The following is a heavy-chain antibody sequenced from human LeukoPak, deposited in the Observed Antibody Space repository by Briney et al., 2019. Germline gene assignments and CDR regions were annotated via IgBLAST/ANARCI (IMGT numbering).Heavy chain of an antibody. CDR1: GYSISSGYY. V-gene: IGHV4-38-2*01. CDR3: ARHPSWSGFYPYYYYYYMDV. Sequence: SETLSLTCAVSGYSISSGYYWGWIRQPPAKGLEWFGSIYHSGSTYYNPSLKSRVTISVDTSKNQFSLKLSSVTAADTAVYYCARHPSWSGFYPYYYYYYMDVWGTGTTVTVSS. J-gene: IGHJ6*03. CDR2: IYHSGST. D-gene: IGHD3-3*01.